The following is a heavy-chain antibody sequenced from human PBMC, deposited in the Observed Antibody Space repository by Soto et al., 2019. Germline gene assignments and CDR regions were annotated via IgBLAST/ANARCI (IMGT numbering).Heavy chain of an antibody. J-gene: IGHJ4*02. V-gene: IGHV3-7*04. CDR1: GCTFSSYW. Sequence: GSLRLSCAAAGCTFSSYWMSWVRQAPGKGLEWVANIKQDGSEKYYVDSVKGRFTISRDSAKNSLYLQMYSLRAEDTAVYYCARDLASTTIPNYWGQGTLVTVSS. D-gene: IGHD4-17*01. CDR2: IKQDGSEK. CDR3: ARDLASTTIPNY.